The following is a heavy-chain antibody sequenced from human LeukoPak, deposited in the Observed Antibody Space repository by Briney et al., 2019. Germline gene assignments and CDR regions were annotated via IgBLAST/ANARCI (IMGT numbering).Heavy chain of an antibody. CDR3: ARVWYGSGSLYYYYYMDV. D-gene: IGHD3-10*01. CDR1: GFTVSSNS. Sequence: PGGSLRLSCTVSGFTVSSNSMSWVRQAPGKGLEWVSVIYSGGRTYYADSVKGRFTISRDNSKNTLYLQINSLRAEDTAVYYCARVWYGSGSLYYYYYMDVWGKGTTVTISS. J-gene: IGHJ6*03. V-gene: IGHV3-66*01. CDR2: IYSGGRT.